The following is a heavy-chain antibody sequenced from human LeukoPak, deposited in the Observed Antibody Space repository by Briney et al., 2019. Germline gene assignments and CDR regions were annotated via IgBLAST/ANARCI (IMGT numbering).Heavy chain of an antibody. CDR2: IKQDGSEK. CDR3: ARLIRPYFDY. Sequence: QPGGSLRLSCAASGFTFSNAWMTWVRQAPGKGLEWVASIKQDGSEKYYVDSVKGRFTISRDNAKNSLYLQMNSLRDEDTAVYYCARLIRPYFDYWGQGTLVTVSS. CDR1: GFTFSNAW. J-gene: IGHJ4*02. V-gene: IGHV3-7*05.